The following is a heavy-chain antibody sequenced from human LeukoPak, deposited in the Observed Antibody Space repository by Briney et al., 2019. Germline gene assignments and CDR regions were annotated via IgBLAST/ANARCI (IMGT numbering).Heavy chain of an antibody. CDR2: ISYDGNNK. CDR1: GLTFSSYG. Sequence: GGSLRLSCAASGLTFSSYGMHWVRQAPGKGLEWVAVISYDGNNKYYAESVKGRFTISRGNPKNTLYLQMNSLRAEDTAVYYCAKGVSSWYPPHFDYWGQGTLITVSS. CDR3: AKGVSSWYPPHFDY. V-gene: IGHV3-30*18. D-gene: IGHD6-13*01. J-gene: IGHJ4*02.